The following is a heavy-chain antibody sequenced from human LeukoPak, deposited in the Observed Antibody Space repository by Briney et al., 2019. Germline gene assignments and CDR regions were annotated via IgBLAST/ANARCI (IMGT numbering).Heavy chain of an antibody. D-gene: IGHD2-8*01. J-gene: IGHJ6*02. CDR2: ISYDGRNK. Sequence: GGSLRLSCAASGFTFSSYAMHWVRQAPGKGLEWVAVISYDGRNKYYADSVKGRFTISRDNSNNTLYLQMNSLRAEDTAVYYCARGPERTGVGTRYYYDMDVWGQGTTVTVSS. V-gene: IGHV3-30*04. CDR3: ARGPERTGVGTRYYYDMDV. CDR1: GFTFSSYA.